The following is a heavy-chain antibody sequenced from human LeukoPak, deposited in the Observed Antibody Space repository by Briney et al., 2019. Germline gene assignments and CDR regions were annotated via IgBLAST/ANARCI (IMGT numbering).Heavy chain of an antibody. Sequence: GGSLRLSCAAPGFTFSSYSMNWVPQAPGKGLEWVSYISSSSSTIYYADSVKGRFTNSRDNAKNSLYLQMNSLRDEDTAVYYCARVDDFWSGYRYWGQGTLVTVSS. D-gene: IGHD3-3*01. J-gene: IGHJ4*02. CDR3: ARVDDFWSGYRY. CDR1: GFTFSSYS. CDR2: ISSSSSTI. V-gene: IGHV3-48*02.